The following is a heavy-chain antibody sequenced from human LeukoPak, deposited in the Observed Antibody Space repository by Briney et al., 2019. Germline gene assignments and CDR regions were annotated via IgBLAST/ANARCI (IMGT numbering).Heavy chain of an antibody. V-gene: IGHV3-48*04. CDR2: ISSSGRAI. CDR3: AREIPSGSYAPDY. D-gene: IGHD1-26*01. J-gene: IGHJ4*02. Sequence: GGSLRLSCAASGFTFNTYSMNWVRQAPGKGLEWASYISSSGRAILYADSVKGRFTVSRDNAKNSLYLQMNNLRAEDTAVYYCAREIPSGSYAPDYWGQGTLVTVSS. CDR1: GFTFNTYS.